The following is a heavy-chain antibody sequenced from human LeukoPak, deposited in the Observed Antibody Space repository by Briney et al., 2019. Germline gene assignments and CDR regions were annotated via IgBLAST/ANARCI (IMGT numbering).Heavy chain of an antibody. CDR1: GYSISSGYY. CDR3: ARDRQQLVRGDYFDY. Sequence: TSETLSLTCTVSGYSISSGYYWGWIRQPPGKGLEWIGSIYHSGSTYYNPSLKSRVTISVDTSKNQFSLKLSSVTAADTAVYYCARDRQQLVRGDYFDYWGQGTLVTVSS. D-gene: IGHD6-13*01. V-gene: IGHV4-38-2*02. J-gene: IGHJ4*02. CDR2: IYHSGST.